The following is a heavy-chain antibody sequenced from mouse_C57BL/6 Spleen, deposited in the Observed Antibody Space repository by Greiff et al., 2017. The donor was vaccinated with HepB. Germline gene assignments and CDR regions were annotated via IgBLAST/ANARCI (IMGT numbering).Heavy chain of an antibody. V-gene: IGHV1-19*01. J-gene: IGHJ2*01. CDR3: ARGGGKGDFDY. CDR1: GYTFTDYY. D-gene: IGHD1-1*02. Sequence: EVQLQQSGPVLVKPGASVKMSCKASGYTFTDYYMNWVKQSHGKSLEWLGVINPYNGGTSNNQKVKGKATLTVDKSSSTAYMELSSLTAEDSAVYYCARGGGKGDFDYWGQGTTLTVSS. CDR2: INPYNGGT.